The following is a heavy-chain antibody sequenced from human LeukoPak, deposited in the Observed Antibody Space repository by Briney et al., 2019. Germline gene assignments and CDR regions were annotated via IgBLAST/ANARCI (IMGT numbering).Heavy chain of an antibody. J-gene: IGHJ4*02. D-gene: IGHD3-22*01. CDR3: ARRTYYSDDSAYYGGGYFDY. CDR2: INWNGVST. V-gene: IGHV3-20*04. CDR1: GFKFDVYG. Sequence: GGSLRLSCAASGFKFDVYGMNWVRQVPGKGLEWVSGINWNGVSTGYVDSVRGRFTISRDNAKNSLYLQMNSLRVEDTALYYCARRTYYSDDSAYYGGGYFDYWGQGILVSVSS.